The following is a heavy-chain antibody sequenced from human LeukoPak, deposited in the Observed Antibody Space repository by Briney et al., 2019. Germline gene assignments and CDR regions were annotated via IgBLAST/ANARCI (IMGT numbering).Heavy chain of an antibody. Sequence: GGSLRLSCAASGFNFGSYSMTWVRQAPGKGLEWVSGISGSGGSTYYADSVKGRFTISRDNSKNTLYLRMNSLRAEDTAFYYCAKSRYGYNLLPSDAFDIWGQGTMVTVSS. CDR2: ISGSGGST. CDR3: AKSRYGYNLLPSDAFDI. J-gene: IGHJ3*02. CDR1: GFNFGSYS. V-gene: IGHV3-23*01. D-gene: IGHD5-24*01.